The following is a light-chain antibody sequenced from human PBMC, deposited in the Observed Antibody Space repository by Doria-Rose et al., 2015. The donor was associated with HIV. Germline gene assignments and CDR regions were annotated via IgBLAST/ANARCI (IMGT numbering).Light chain of an antibody. V-gene: IGKV3-20*01. CDR1: QSFSSTY. CDR3: HQYGTSWT. J-gene: IGKJ1*01. Sequence: EIVLTQSPGTLSLSPGERATLSCRASQSFSSTYLAWYQQKPGQAPSLLIYDGSTRATGIPDGISASESGSDFTLTINRLEPEDFALYYCHQYGTSWTFGQGTRVEI. CDR2: DGS.